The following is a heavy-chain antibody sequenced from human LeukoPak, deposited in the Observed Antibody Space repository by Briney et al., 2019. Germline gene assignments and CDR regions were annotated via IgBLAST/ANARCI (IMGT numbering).Heavy chain of an antibody. D-gene: IGHD4-11*01. CDR1: GFTFSSYW. V-gene: IGHV3-74*01. CDR2: ISSEERNT. CDR3: ARVPAYGNYRRAFDI. Sequence: GGSLRLSCAASGFTFSSYWMHWVRHAPGKGLVWVSRISSEERNTNYADSVKGRFTISRDNTRNTVYLQMNSLRAEDTAMYYCARVPAYGNYRRAFDIWGQGAMVIVSS. J-gene: IGHJ3*02.